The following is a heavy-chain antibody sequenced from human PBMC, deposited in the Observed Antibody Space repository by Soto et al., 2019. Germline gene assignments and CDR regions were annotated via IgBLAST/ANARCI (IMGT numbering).Heavy chain of an antibody. D-gene: IGHD3-3*01. CDR1: GGSISSGDYY. J-gene: IGHJ6*03. CDR3: ASGRRRRFLAPRTPYYYYYMDV. Sequence: SETLSLTCTVSGGSISSGDYYWNWIRQHPGKGLEWIGYIYHRGSTKYNPSLKNRVTISVDTSKNQISLKLSSLSAADTAVYYCASGRRRRFLAPRTPYYYYYMDVWGKGTTVTVSS. V-gene: IGHV4-31*03. CDR2: IYHRGST.